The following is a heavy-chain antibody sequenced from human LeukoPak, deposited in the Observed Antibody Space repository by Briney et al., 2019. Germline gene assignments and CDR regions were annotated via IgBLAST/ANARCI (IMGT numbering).Heavy chain of an antibody. CDR3: ARVAFSTSRPFDYGMDV. V-gene: IGHV1-2*02. J-gene: IGHJ6*02. CDR2: INPNSGGT. CDR1: GYTFTGYY. D-gene: IGHD2-2*01. Sequence: ASVKVSCKASGYTFTGYYMHWVRQAPGQGLEWMGWINPNSGGTNYAQKFQGRVTMTRDTSISTAYMELSGLRSDDTAVYYCARVAFSTSRPFDYGMDVWGQGTTVTVSS.